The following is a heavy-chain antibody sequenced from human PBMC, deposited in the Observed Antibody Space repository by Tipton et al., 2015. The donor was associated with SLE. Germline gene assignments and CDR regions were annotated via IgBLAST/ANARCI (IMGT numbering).Heavy chain of an antibody. V-gene: IGHV4-59*01. CDR2: IYDSGST. CDR1: GDSISSYY. J-gene: IGHJ4*01. Sequence: TLSLTCTVSGDSISSYYWSWIRQPPGKGLEWIGYIYDSGSTNYNPSLKSRVTISVDTSKNQFSLKLSSVTAADTAVYYCARAAPTRVRAPAFAYWGHRTLVTLSS. D-gene: IGHD1-26*01. CDR3: ARAAPTRVRAPAFAY.